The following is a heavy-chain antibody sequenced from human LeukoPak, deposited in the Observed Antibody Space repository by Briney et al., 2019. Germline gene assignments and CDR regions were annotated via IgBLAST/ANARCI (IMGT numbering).Heavy chain of an antibody. Sequence: GGSLRLSCAASGFTFSAYAMTWVRQAPGKGLDWVSGISGSGGSTYYADSVKGRFTISRDNSKNTLYLQMNSLRAEDTAVYYCAKVKSSVDYWGQGTLVTVSS. CDR3: AKVKSSVDY. CDR2: ISGSGGST. CDR1: GFTFSAYA. D-gene: IGHD3-10*01. V-gene: IGHV3-23*01. J-gene: IGHJ4*02.